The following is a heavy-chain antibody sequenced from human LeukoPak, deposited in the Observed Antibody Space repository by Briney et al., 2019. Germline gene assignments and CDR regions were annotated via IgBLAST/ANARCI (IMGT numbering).Heavy chain of an antibody. D-gene: IGHD1-14*01. CDR1: GGSISSSSYY. V-gene: IGHV4-61*05. CDR3: ARFLTGFDY. J-gene: IGHJ4*02. Sequence: PSETLSLTCTVSGGSISSSSYYWGWIRQPPGKGLEWIGYIYYSGSTNYNPSLKSRVTISVDTSKNQFSLKLSSVTAADTAVYYCARFLTGFDYWGQGTLVTVSS. CDR2: IYYSGST.